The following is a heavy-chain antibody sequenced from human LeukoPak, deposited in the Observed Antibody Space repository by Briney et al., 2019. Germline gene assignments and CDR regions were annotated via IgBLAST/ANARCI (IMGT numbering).Heavy chain of an antibody. CDR1: GGSISSGGYY. D-gene: IGHD6-19*01. Sequence: PSETLSLTCTVSGGSISSGGYYWSWIRQHPGKGLEWIGYIYYSGSTYYNPSLKSRVTISVDTSKNQFSLKLPSVTAADTAVYYCVRQRDNSGDFDYWGQGTLVTVSS. CDR2: IYYSGST. J-gene: IGHJ4*02. CDR3: VRQRDNSGDFDY. V-gene: IGHV4-39*01.